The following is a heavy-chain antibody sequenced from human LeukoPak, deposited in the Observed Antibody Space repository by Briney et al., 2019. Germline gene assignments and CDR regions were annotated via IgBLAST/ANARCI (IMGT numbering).Heavy chain of an antibody. V-gene: IGHV3-53*01. CDR2: IYSGGST. D-gene: IGHD3-10*01. J-gene: IGHJ5*02. CDR3: ARARGSGSYYRGNWFDP. CDR1: GITVSSNY. Sequence: GGSLRLSCAASGITVSSNYMSWVRQAPGKGLEWVSVIYSGGSTYYADSVKGRFTVSRDNSKNTLYLQMNSLRAEDTAVYYCARARGSGSYYRGNWFDPWGQGTLVTVSS.